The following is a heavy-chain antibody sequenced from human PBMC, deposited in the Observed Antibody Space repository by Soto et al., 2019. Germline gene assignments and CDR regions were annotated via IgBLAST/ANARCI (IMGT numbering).Heavy chain of an antibody. J-gene: IGHJ5*02. CDR3: GRWLRPPITFGGVIVQNSFDP. D-gene: IGHD3-16*02. Sequence: SETLSLTCTVSGGSISSYYWSWIRQPPGKGLEWIGYIYYSGSTNYNPSLKSRVTISVDTSKNQFSLKLSSVTAADTAVYYCGRWLRPPITFGGVIVQNSFDPWGQGTLVTVSS. CDR2: IYYSGST. V-gene: IGHV4-59*01. CDR1: GGSISSYY.